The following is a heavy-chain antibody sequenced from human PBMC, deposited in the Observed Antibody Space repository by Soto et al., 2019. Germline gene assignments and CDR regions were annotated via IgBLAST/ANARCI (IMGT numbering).Heavy chain of an antibody. CDR1: GVSIGSHDW. CDR3: AHRGAGRVS. CDR2: SHQSGNT. Sequence: QVQLQESGPGLVKPSGTLSLTCAVSGVSIGSHDWWTWVRQPPGKGLEWIGESHQSGNTNYNSSPXSRVTKPPDTYNTHVSLKLSSVTVAATSVCYCAHRGAGRVSWGHGALVPVSS. J-gene: IGHJ5*01. V-gene: IGHV4-4*02.